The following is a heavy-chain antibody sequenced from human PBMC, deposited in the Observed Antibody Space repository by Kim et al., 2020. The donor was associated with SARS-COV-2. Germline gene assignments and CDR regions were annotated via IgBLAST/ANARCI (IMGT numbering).Heavy chain of an antibody. CDR3: ARDPEYSSSGSFDY. CDR2: IIPILGIA. J-gene: IGHJ4*02. V-gene: IGHV1-69*04. Sequence: SVKVSCKASGGTFSSYAISWVRQAPGQGLEWMGRIIPILGIANYAQKFQGRVTITADKSTSTAYMELSSLRSEDTAVYYCARDPEYSSSGSFDYWGEGTLVSVSS. D-gene: IGHD6-6*01. CDR1: GGTFSSYA.